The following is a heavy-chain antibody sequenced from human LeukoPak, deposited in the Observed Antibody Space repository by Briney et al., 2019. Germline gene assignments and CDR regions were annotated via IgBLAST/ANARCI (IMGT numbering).Heavy chain of an antibody. V-gene: IGHV3-23*01. J-gene: IGHJ1*01. CDR2: ISGSGDTT. D-gene: IGHD2-2*01. CDR1: GFTFSTYA. CDR3: AKAMGDWYCSSTSCPAQH. Sequence: GVSLRLSCAASGFTFSTYAMSWVRQTPGKGLEWVSAISGSGDTTYYADSVKGRFTISRDNSKNTLYLQMNNLRAEDTAVYYCAKAMGDWYCSSTSCPAQHWGQGTLVTVSS.